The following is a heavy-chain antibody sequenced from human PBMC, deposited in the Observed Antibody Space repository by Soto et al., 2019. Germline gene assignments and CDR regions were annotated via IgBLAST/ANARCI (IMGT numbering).Heavy chain of an antibody. D-gene: IGHD3-22*01. CDR3: SKAMIGSYDSDAFDV. CDR2: ISYDESTT. Sequence: GVSLRLSCPAAGFSFSSYGMHWVRQAPGKGLEWVAVISYDESTTFYADSVKGRFTISIDDSKNTLFLQMNSLRPEDTAVYYCSKAMIGSYDSDAFDVWRRGTMVTVSS. CDR1: GFSFSSYG. J-gene: IGHJ3*01. V-gene: IGHV3-30*18.